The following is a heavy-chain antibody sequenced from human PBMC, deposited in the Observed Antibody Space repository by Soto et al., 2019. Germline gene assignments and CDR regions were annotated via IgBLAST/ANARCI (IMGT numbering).Heavy chain of an antibody. V-gene: IGHV1-58*01. CDR3: AADSLDYYYDSSGFY. J-gene: IGHJ4*02. Sequence: SMEVPCQGSGFPLSSSSVQWVRKGRGQRLEWIGWIVVGSGNTNYAQKFQERVTITRDMSTSTAYMELSSLRSEDTAVYYCAADSLDYYYDSSGFYWGQGTLVTVSS. D-gene: IGHD3-22*01. CDR2: IVVGSGNT. CDR1: GFPLSSSS.